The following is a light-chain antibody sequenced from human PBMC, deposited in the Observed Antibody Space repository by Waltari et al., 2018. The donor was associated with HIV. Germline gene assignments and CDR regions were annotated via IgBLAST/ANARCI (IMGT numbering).Light chain of an antibody. J-gene: IGKJ2*01. CDR2: MAS. V-gene: IGKV1-5*03. CDR1: QSIRSW. CDR3: QQYNSYSPYA. Sequence: DIQMTQSPSTLSASVGDRVTITCRASQSIRSWLAWYQQKPGKAPKLLIYMASSLESGVPSRFSGRGSGTEFTLTITSLQPDDFATYYCQQYNSYSPYAFGQGTKVEIK.